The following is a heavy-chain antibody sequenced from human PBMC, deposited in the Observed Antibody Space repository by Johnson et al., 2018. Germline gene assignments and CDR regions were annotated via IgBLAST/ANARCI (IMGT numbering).Heavy chain of an antibody. D-gene: IGHD3-3*01. J-gene: IGHJ6*02. V-gene: IGHV1-69*04. Sequence: QVQLVQSGAEVKKPGSSVKVSCKASGGTFSSYTISWVRQAPGQGLEWMGRIIPILGIANYAQKFQGRVTITADESTSTAYMELSSLGSEDTAMYYWARGPPLWLFGVARASYYYYGMDVWGQGTTVTVSS. CDR2: IIPILGIA. CDR1: GGTFSSYT. CDR3: ARGPPLWLFGVARASYYYYGMDV.